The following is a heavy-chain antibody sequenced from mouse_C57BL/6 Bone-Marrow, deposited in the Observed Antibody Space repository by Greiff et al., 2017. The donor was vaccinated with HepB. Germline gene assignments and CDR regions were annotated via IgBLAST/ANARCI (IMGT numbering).Heavy chain of an antibody. Sequence: EVKVVESGGGLVKPGGSLKLSCAASGFTFSSYAMSWVRQTPEKRLEWVANISDGGSYTYYPDNVKGRFTISRDNAKNNLYLQMSHLKSEDTAMYYCARDNGSNYFDYWGQGTTLTVSS. CDR2: ISDGGSYT. CDR3: ARDNGSNYFDY. CDR1: GFTFSSYA. J-gene: IGHJ2*01. D-gene: IGHD1-1*01. V-gene: IGHV5-4*01.